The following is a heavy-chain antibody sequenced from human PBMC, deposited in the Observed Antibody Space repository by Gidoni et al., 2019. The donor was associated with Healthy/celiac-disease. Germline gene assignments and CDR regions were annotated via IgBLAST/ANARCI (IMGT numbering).Heavy chain of an antibody. Sequence: QLQLQESGPGLVKPSETLSLTCPVSGGSISSSSYYWGWIRQPPGKGLEWIGSIYYSGSTYYNPSLKSRVTISVDTSKNQFSLKLSSVTAADTAVYYCARHILVQLERGFDYWGQGTLVTVSS. V-gene: IGHV4-39*01. CDR1: GGSISSSSYY. J-gene: IGHJ4*02. CDR2: IYYSGST. D-gene: IGHD1-1*01. CDR3: ARHILVQLERGFDY.